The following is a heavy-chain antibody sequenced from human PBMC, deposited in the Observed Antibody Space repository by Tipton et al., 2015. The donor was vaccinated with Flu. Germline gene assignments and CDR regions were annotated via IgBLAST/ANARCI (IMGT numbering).Heavy chain of an antibody. CDR1: GASIRTYY. D-gene: IGHD4/OR15-4a*01. V-gene: IGHV4-4*07. J-gene: IGHJ4*02. CDR2: IYNSGTS. CDR3: ARDRRAMGLFLDY. Sequence: TLSLTCTVSGASIRTYYWSWIRQPAGKGLEWIGRIYNSGTSNYNPSLQSRVTVSFDTLKNQISLRLRSVTAADTAVYYCARDRRAMGLFLDYWGQGKLVTVSS.